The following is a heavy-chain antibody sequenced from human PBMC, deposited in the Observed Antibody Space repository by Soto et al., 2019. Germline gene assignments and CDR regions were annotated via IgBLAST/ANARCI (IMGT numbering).Heavy chain of an antibody. V-gene: IGHV2-5*02. CDR1: GFSLSINGVA. CDR3: AHKRDVSRGFKY. D-gene: IGHD3-10*01. J-gene: IGHJ4*02. Sequence: QITLKESGPTLVKPTQTLTLTCTFSGFSLSINGVAVGWIRQPPGPALEWLALIYWDDDQRYNPSLKNRLTITKDTSRNQVVLTMTNMDPVDTATYYCAHKRDVSRGFKYWGQGTLVTVSS. CDR2: IYWDDDQ.